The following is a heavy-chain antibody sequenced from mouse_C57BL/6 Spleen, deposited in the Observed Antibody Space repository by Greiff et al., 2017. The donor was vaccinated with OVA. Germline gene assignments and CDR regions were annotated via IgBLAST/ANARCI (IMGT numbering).Heavy chain of an antibody. CDR3: AREGSRTHYAMDD. V-gene: IGHV1-72*01. J-gene: IGHJ4*01. D-gene: IGHD1-1*01. CDR2: IDPISGGP. Sequence: QVQLQQPGAELVKPGASVKLSCKASGYTFTSYWMHWVKQRPGRGLEWIGRIDPISGGPKYIAQFKSKATMTVDKPASTTYKQHSSLTSDDSAVYYCAREGSRTHYAMDDWEQGTTVTFST. CDR1: GYTFTSYW.